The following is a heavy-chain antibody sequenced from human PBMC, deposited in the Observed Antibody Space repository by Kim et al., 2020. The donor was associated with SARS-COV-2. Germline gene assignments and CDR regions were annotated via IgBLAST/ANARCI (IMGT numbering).Heavy chain of an antibody. J-gene: IGHJ6*02. V-gene: IGHV3-21*01. CDR3: ARDTVAGTTNAIGAFYYYYYGMDV. D-gene: IGHD6-19*01. CDR2: ISSSSSYI. Sequence: GGSLRLSCAASGFTFSSYSMNWVRQAPGKGLEWVSSISSSSSYIYYADSVKGRFTISRDNAKNSLYLQMNSLRAEDTAVYYCARDTVAGTTNAIGAFYYYYYGMDVWGQGTTVTVSS. CDR1: GFTFSSYS.